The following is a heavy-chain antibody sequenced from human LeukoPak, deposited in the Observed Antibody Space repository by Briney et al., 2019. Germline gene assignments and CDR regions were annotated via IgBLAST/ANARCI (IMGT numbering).Heavy chain of an antibody. V-gene: IGHV1-69*13. CDR1: GGTFSSYA. Sequence: ASVKVSCKASGGTFSSYAISWVRQAPGQGLEWMGGIIPIFGTANYAQKFQGRVTITADESTSTAYMELSSLRSEDTAVYYCARDGTGSSDAFDIWGQGTMVTVSS. CDR2: IIPIFGTA. CDR3: ARDGTGSSDAFDI. J-gene: IGHJ3*02. D-gene: IGHD3/OR15-3a*01.